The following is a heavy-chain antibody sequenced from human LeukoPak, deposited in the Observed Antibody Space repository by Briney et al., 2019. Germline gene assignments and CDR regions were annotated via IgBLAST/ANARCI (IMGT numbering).Heavy chain of an antibody. V-gene: IGHV3-21*04. D-gene: IGHD1-26*01. CDR3: AKIKGDFSGSYRGAYYFDY. Sequence: GGSLRLSCAASGFTFSSYSMNWVRQAPGKGLEWVSSISTSSSYIYYADSVKGRFTISRDNSKNTLYLQMNSLRAEDTAVYYCAKIKGDFSGSYRGAYYFDYWGQGTLVTVSS. CDR2: ISTSSSYI. CDR1: GFTFSSYS. J-gene: IGHJ4*02.